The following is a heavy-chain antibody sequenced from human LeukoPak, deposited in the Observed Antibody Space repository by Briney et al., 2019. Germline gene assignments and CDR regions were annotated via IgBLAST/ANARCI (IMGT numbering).Heavy chain of an antibody. CDR1: GFIISNDW. V-gene: IGHV3-15*01. CDR2: VKSKASGETT. D-gene: IGHD3-10*01. J-gene: IGHJ4*02. Sequence: GGSLRLSCAASGFIISNDWMSWARQAPGKGLEWIGRVKSKASGETTDYAAPVKGRFTISRDDAKNTLYLQMNSLKTEDTAVYYCTLIKGWGSGSYYLDYWGQGTLVTVSS. CDR3: TLIKGWGSGSYYLDY.